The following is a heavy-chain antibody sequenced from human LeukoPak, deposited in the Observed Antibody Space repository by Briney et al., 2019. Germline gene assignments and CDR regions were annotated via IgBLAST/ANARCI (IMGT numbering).Heavy chain of an antibody. V-gene: IGHV3-30-3*02. D-gene: IGHD2-15*01. CDR1: GFTFSSHA. CDR2: ISKDGSNK. CDR3: AKQLGYCSDGSCYFPY. J-gene: IGHJ4*02. Sequence: PGRSLRLSCAASGFTFSSHAMHWVRQAPGKGLEWMTFISKDGSNKDYIGSVKGRFTISRDNSKNTLYLQMNSLRAEDTAVYYCAKQLGYCSDGSCYFPYWGQGTLVTVSS.